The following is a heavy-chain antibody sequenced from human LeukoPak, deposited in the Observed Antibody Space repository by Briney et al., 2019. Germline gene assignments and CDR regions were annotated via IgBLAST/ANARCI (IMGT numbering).Heavy chain of an antibody. CDR2: ISGGGGST. CDR1: GFTFTSYS. V-gene: IGHV3-23*01. J-gene: IGHJ4*02. Sequence: PGGSLRLSCAASGFTFTSYSMNWVRQAPGKGLEWVSTISGGGGSTYYADSVKGRFTISRDHSKNTLYLQVNSLRAEDTAVYYCAKGGKWDVTPFDYWGQGTLVTVSS. CDR3: AKGGKWDVTPFDY. D-gene: IGHD1-26*01.